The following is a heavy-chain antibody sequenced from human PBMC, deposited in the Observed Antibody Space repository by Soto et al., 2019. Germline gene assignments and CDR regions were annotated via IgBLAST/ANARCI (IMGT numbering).Heavy chain of an antibody. Sequence: QVQVVQSGPEVRNPGTSVKVSCKTSGFTFSNSAVQWVRQARGQRLEWIGWIIVGGGFTNYLQNLQGRITITRDTSTGTAYMELSSLRSEDTAVYFCAAELYLGGDCSHFDYWGQGTLVTVSS. J-gene: IGHJ4*02. D-gene: IGHD2-21*02. CDR3: AAELYLGGDCSHFDY. CDR2: IIVGGGFT. CDR1: GFTFSNSA. V-gene: IGHV1-58*01.